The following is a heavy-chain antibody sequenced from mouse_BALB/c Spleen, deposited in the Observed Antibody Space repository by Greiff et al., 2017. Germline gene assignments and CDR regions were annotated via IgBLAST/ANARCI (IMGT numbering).Heavy chain of an antibody. D-gene: IGHD2-3*01. Sequence: EVQLQESGGGLVQPGGSRKLSCAASGFTFSSFGMHWVRQAPEKGLEWVAYISSGSSTIYYADTVKGRFTISRDNPKNTLFLQMTSLRSEDTAMYYCASEGYQFAYWGQGTLVTVSA. CDR1: GFTFSSFG. CDR2: ISSGSSTI. CDR3: ASEGYQFAY. V-gene: IGHV5-17*02. J-gene: IGHJ3*01.